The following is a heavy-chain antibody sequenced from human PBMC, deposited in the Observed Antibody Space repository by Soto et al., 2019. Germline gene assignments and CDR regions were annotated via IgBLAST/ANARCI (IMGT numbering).Heavy chain of an antibody. CDR3: ARGRYGSGSSLLLKFDV. CDR2: TFHSGTT. D-gene: IGHD3-10*01. J-gene: IGHJ4*02. Sequence: PSETLSLTCAVSGGSITSNNWWSWVRQPPGKGLEWIGETFHSGTTNYNPSLKSRVTISVDKSKNQFSLKLTSVTAADTAVYFCARGRYGSGSSLLLKFDVWGQGMLVT. V-gene: IGHV4-4*02. CDR1: GGSITSNNW.